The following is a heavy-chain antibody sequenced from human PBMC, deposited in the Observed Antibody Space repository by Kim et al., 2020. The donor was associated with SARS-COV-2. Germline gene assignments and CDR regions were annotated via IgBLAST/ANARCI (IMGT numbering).Heavy chain of an antibody. CDR3: ARHEGYDSSGYSDY. D-gene: IGHD3-22*01. J-gene: IGHJ4*02. V-gene: IGHV5-51*01. Sequence: SPSFQGQVTISADKSISTAYLQWSSLKASDTAMYYCARHEGYDSSGYSDYWGQGTLVTVSS.